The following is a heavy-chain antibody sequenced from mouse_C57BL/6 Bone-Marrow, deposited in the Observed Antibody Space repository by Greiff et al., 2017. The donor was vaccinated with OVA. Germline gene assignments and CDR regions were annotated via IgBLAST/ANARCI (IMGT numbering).Heavy chain of an antibody. CDR2: IYPGGGYT. CDR3: ARSDYYGSSYAY. CDR1: GYPFTNYW. V-gene: IGHV1-63*01. J-gene: IGHJ3*01. Sequence: QVQLKESGAELVRPGTSVKMSCKASGYPFTNYWIGWAKQRPGHGLEWIGDIYPGGGYTTYNEKFKGKATLTADKSSSTAYMQFSSLTSEDSAIYYCARSDYYGSSYAYWGQGTLVTVSA. D-gene: IGHD1-1*01.